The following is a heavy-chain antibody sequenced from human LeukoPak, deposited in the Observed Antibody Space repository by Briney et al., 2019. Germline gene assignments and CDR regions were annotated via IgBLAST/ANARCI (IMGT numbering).Heavy chain of an antibody. V-gene: IGHV3-11*01. CDR1: GFTFSDYY. CDR2: ISSSGSTI. D-gene: IGHD3-9*01. Sequence: GGSLRPSCAASGFTFSDYYMSWIRQAPGKGLEWVSYISSSGSTIYYADSVKGRFTISRDNAKNSLYLQMNSLRAEDTAVYYCAKTLGYDILTGTDPGGYYYYGMDVWGQGTTVTVSS. J-gene: IGHJ6*02. CDR3: AKTLGYDILTGTDPGGYYYYGMDV.